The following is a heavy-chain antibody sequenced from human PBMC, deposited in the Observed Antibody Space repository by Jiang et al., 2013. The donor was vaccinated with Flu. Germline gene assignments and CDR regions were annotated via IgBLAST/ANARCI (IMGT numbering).Heavy chain of an antibody. V-gene: IGHV6-1*01. Sequence: VSSSSGSWNWIRQSPSRGLEWLGRTYYRAKWYTDYAGSVQSRIIINPDTSKNQFSLQLNSVTHEDTAVYFCARETTEVTSVLDYWGQGTLVTVSS. CDR1: VSSSSGS. D-gene: IGHD4-23*01. J-gene: IGHJ4*02. CDR3: ARETTEVTSVLDY. CDR2: TYYRAKWYT.